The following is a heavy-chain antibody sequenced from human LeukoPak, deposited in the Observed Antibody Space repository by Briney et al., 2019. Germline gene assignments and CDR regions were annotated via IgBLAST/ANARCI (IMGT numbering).Heavy chain of an antibody. Sequence: PGGSLRLSCAASGFTFSDYYMSWIRQAPGKGLEWVSYISSSGSTIYYADSVKGRFTISRDNAKNSLYLQMNSLRAEDTAVYYCARDGLYYYDSSSIDYWGRGTLVAVCS. J-gene: IGHJ4*02. V-gene: IGHV3-11*04. CDR3: ARDGLYYYDSSSIDY. D-gene: IGHD3-22*01. CDR1: GFTFSDYY. CDR2: ISSSGSTI.